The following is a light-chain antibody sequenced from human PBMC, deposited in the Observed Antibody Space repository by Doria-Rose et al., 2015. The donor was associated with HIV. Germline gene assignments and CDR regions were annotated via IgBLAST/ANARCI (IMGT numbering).Light chain of an antibody. Sequence: TQSPGTLSLSPGERATLSCRASQSFSSTYLAWYQQKPGQAPSLLIYDGSTRATGIPDRFSASGSGTDFTLTITGLEPEDFALYYCHQYGTSWTFGQGTKVEI. CDR1: QSFSSTY. V-gene: IGKV3-20*01. CDR2: DGS. J-gene: IGKJ1*01. CDR3: HQYGTSWT.